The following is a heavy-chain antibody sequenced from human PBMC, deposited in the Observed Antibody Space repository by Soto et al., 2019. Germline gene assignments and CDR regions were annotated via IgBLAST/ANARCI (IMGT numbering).Heavy chain of an antibody. D-gene: IGHD6-13*01. V-gene: IGHV3-30-3*01. CDR1: GFTFSSYA. CDR3: AREGYSSSWYPSFDY. CDR2: ISYDGSNK. Sequence: LRLSCAASGFTFSSYAMHWVRQAPGKGLEWVAVISYDGSNKYYADSVKGRFTISRDNSKNTLYLQMNSLRAEDTAVYYCAREGYSSSWYPSFDYWGQGTLVTVSS. J-gene: IGHJ4*02.